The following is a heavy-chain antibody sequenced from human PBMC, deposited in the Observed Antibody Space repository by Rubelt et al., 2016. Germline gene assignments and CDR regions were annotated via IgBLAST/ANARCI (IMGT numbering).Heavy chain of an antibody. CDR1: GFTVSTNY. CDR2: IYSSGTT. CDR3: AKDGDDSRPPDAFDI. D-gene: IGHD3-10*01. J-gene: IGHJ3*02. Sequence: EVQLVESGGGLIQPGGSLRLSCAASGFTVSTNYMTWVRQAPGKGLEWVSLIYSSGTTSYTDSVKGRFAISRDNSKNTVYVQMNSLSAEDTAVYFCAKDGDDSRPPDAFDIWGQGTMVTVSS. V-gene: IGHV3-53*01.